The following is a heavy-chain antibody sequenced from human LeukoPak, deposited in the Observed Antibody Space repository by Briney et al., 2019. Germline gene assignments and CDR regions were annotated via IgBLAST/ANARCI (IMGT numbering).Heavy chain of an antibody. CDR2: IWYDGGHK. CDR1: GFTFTSYG. Sequence: GGSVKLSCKASGFTFTSYGMHWVRQAPGKGLEWVGLIWYDGGHKKYADSVEGRFSISRDTSKNTLYLQMNSLRADDTAVYYCARGVPIPATYPIDYWGQGSMVTVSS. J-gene: IGHJ4*02. CDR3: ARGVPIPATYPIDY. D-gene: IGHD2-21*01. V-gene: IGHV3-33*08.